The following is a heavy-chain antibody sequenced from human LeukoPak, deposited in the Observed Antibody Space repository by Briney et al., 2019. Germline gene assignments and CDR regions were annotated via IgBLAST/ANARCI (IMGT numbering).Heavy chain of an antibody. J-gene: IGHJ3*02. CDR3: ARGGSTDAFDI. D-gene: IGHD6-13*01. CDR2: INHSGST. V-gene: IGHV4-39*07. CDR1: GGSISSSYYY. Sequence: SETLSLTCTVSGGSISSSYYYWGWIRQPPGKGLEWIGEINHSGSTNYNPSLKSRVTISVDTSKNQFSLKLSSVTAADTAVYYCARGGSTDAFDIWGQGTMVTVSS.